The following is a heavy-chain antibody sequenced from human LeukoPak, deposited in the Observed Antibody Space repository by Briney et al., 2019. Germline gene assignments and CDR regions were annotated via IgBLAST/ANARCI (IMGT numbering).Heavy chain of an antibody. CDR1: GGSISSGDYY. Sequence: SQTLSLTCTVSGGSISSGDYYWSWIRQPPGKGLEWIGYIYYSGSTYYNPSLKSRVTISVDTSKNQFSLKLSSVTAADTAVYYCARLVWFGEHHDWFDPWGQGTLVTVSS. V-gene: IGHV4-30-4*01. D-gene: IGHD3-10*01. CDR3: ARLVWFGEHHDWFDP. J-gene: IGHJ5*02. CDR2: IYYSGST.